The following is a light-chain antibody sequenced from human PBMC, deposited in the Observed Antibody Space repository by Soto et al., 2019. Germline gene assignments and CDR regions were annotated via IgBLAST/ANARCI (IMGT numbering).Light chain of an antibody. V-gene: IGLV2-14*01. J-gene: IGLJ2*01. CDR3: AAWDVSLSGL. CDR1: SGDIGIHNF. Sequence: QSVLTQPASVSGSLGQSITISCTGTSGDIGIHNFVSWYQQHPGQAPKVMIYEVSSRPSGVSDRFSGSKSVNTASLTISGLQADDEADYYCAAWDVSLSGLFGGGTKLTVL. CDR2: EVS.